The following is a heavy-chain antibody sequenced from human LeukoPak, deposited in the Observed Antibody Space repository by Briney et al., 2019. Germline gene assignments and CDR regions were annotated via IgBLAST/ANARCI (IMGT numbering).Heavy chain of an antibody. V-gene: IGHV2-5*01. Sequence: ESGPTLVKPTQTLTLTCTFSGFSLSTSGVGVGWIRQPTGKALEWLALIYWNDDKRYSPSLKSRLTITKDTSKNQVVLTMTNMDPVDTATYYCAHTRITMVRGVRFLGFDYWGQGTLVTVSS. CDR3: AHTRITMVRGVRFLGFDY. J-gene: IGHJ4*02. CDR1: GFSLSTSGVG. CDR2: IYWNDDK. D-gene: IGHD3-10*01.